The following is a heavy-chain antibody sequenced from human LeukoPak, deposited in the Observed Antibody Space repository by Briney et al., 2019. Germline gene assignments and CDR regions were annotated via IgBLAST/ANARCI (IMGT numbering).Heavy chain of an antibody. V-gene: IGHV3-48*03. Sequence: GGSLRLSCEACGFIFSSYEMNWVRQAPGKGLVWVSYISSSGKTIYYADSTKGRFTVSRDNAKNSLYLQVNSLRAEDTAVYYCATTSIAAAVPGCFDYWGQGTLVTVFS. J-gene: IGHJ4*02. CDR3: ATTSIAAAVPGCFDY. CDR1: GFIFSSYE. CDR2: ISSSGKTI. D-gene: IGHD6-13*01.